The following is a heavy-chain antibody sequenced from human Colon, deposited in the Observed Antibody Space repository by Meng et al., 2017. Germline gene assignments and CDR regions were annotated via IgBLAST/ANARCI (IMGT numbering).Heavy chain of an antibody. J-gene: IGHJ2*01. CDR2: IYYSGST. Sequence: SETLSLTCTVSGGSISSGGYYWSWIRQHPGKGLEWIGYIYYSGSTYYNPSLKSLVTISVDTSKNQFSLKLSSVTAADTAVYYCAISRDGCNYFDLWGRGTLVTVSS. CDR3: AISRDGCNYFDL. D-gene: IGHD5-24*01. CDR1: GGSISSGGYY. V-gene: IGHV4-31*01.